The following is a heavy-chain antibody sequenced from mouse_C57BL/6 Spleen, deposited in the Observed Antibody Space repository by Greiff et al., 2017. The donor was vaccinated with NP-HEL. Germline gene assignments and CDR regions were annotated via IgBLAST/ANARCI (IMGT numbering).Heavy chain of an antibody. CDR2: ISSGSSTI. Sequence: EVKLVESGGGLVKPGGSLKLSCAASGFTFSDYGMHWVRQAPEKGLEWVAYISSGSSTIYYADTVKGRFTISRDNAKNTLFLQMTSLRSEDTAMYDCARRCGTEAMDYWGQGTSVTVSS. CDR3: ARRCGTEAMDY. J-gene: IGHJ4*01. V-gene: IGHV5-17*01. CDR1: GFTFSDYG. D-gene: IGHD4-1*01.